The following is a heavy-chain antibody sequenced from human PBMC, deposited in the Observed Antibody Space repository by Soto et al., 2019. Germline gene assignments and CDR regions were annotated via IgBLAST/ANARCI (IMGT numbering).Heavy chain of an antibody. CDR3: ARDLGRLGVAGDGNWFDP. V-gene: IGHV4-31*03. Sequence: SETLSLTCTVSGGSISSGGYYWSWIRQHPGKGLEWIGYIYYSGSTYYNPSLKSRVTISVDTSKNQFSLKLSSVTAADTAVYYCARDLGRLGVAGDGNWFDPWGQGTLVTVSS. D-gene: IGHD6-19*01. J-gene: IGHJ5*02. CDR2: IYYSGST. CDR1: GGSISSGGYY.